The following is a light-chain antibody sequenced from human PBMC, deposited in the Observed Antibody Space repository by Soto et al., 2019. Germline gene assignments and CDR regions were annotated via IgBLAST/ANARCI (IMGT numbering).Light chain of an antibody. Sequence: QSALTQPASESGSPGQSITISCTGTSSDVGGNKYVSWYQQHPGKAPKLITYEVSNRPSGVSNRFSGSKSGNTASLTISGLQAEDEADYYCISYTGSATLVVFGGGTKLTVL. CDR3: ISYTGSATLVV. J-gene: IGLJ3*02. CDR2: EVS. CDR1: SSDVGGNKY. V-gene: IGLV2-14*01.